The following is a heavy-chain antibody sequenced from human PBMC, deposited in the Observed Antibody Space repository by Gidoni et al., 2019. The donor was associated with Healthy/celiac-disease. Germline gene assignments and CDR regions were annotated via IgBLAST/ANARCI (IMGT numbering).Heavy chain of an antibody. D-gene: IGHD2-15*01. CDR1: GGSISSSY. Sequence: QVQLQESGPGLVKPSETLSLTCTVSGGSISSSYWRWIRQPPGKGLEWIGYIYYSGSTNYNPSLKSRVTISVDTSKNQFSLKLSSVTAADTAVYYCARYSVPNIEDAFDIWGQGTMVTVSS. V-gene: IGHV4-59*08. CDR3: ARYSVPNIEDAFDI. J-gene: IGHJ3*02. CDR2: IYYSGST.